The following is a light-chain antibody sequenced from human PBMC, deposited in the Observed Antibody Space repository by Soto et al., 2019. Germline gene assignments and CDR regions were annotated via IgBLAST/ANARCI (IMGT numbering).Light chain of an antibody. CDR3: QHYYSTTLYT. J-gene: IGKJ2*01. Sequence: DIVMTQSPDSLAVSLGERATINCKSSQSVLYSSNNKNYLAWYQQKPGQPPKLLIYWASTRESGVHDRYSGSGCGKDFTLTISSLQAEDVAVYYCQHYYSTTLYTFGQETKLEIK. CDR2: WAS. V-gene: IGKV4-1*01. CDR1: QSVLYSSNNKNY.